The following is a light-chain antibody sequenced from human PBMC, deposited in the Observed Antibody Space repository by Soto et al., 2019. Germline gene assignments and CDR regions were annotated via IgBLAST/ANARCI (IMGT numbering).Light chain of an antibody. V-gene: IGKV3-20*01. CDR3: QQYGSSPRT. CDR1: QSVASNY. Sequence: ETVLTQSPGTLSLSPGERATLSCRASQSVASNYLAWFQQKSGQAPRLLIYGASNRATGIPDRFSGSGSGTDFTLTISSLEPEDFAVYYCQQYGSSPRTFGQGTQVEI. CDR2: GAS. J-gene: IGKJ1*01.